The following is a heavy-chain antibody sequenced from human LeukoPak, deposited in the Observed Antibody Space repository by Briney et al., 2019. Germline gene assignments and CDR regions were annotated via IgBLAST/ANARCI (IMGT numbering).Heavy chain of an antibody. CDR2: ISSSSSTI. D-gene: IGHD3-3*01. CDR1: GFTFDDYG. V-gene: IGHV3-48*01. Sequence: GGSLRLSCAASGFTFDDYGMNWVRQAPGKGLEGVSYISSSSSTIYYADSVKGRFTISRDNAKNSLYLQMNSLRAADTAVYYCARKYYDFWSGYYTGVYYYYYMDVWGKGTTVTVAS. J-gene: IGHJ6*03. CDR3: ARKYYDFWSGYYTGVYYYYYMDV.